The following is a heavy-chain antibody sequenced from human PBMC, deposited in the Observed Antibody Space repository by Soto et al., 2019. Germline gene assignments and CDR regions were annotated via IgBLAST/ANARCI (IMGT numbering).Heavy chain of an antibody. Sequence: GESLKISCAASGFTFSSYAMHWVRQAPGKGLEYVSAISSNGGSTYYANSVKGRFTISRDNSKNTLYLQMGSLRAEDMAVYYCARALGDYVWGSYRYGLDYWGQGTLVTVSS. CDR2: ISSNGGST. J-gene: IGHJ4*02. D-gene: IGHD3-16*02. V-gene: IGHV3-64*01. CDR3: ARALGDYVWGSYRYGLDY. CDR1: GFTFSSYA.